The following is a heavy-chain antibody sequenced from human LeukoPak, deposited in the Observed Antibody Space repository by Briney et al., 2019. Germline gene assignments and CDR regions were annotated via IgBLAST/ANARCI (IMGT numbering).Heavy chain of an antibody. D-gene: IGHD1-1*01. CDR2: ISSSGSTI. V-gene: IGHV3-11*01. CDR1: GFTFSDYY. CDR3: ARAIGTTGTPGSY. J-gene: IGHJ4*02. Sequence: GGSLRLSCAASGFTFSDYYMSWIRQAPGKGLEWVSYISSSGSTIYYADSVKGRFTSSRENAKNFLYLQLNSLRAEDTAVYYCARAIGTTGTPGSYWGQGTLVTVSS.